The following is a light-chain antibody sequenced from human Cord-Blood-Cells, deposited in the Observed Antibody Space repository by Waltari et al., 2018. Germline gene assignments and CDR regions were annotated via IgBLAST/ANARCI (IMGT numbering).Light chain of an antibody. J-gene: IGLJ3*02. CDR2: QDS. V-gene: IGLV3-1*01. CDR1: KLGDKY. Sequence: SYELTQPPSVSVSPGQTASITCSGDKLGDKYACWYQQKPGQSPVLVIYQDSKRPSGIHERFSGSNSGNTATLTIGGTQAMDEADYYCQAWDSSTWVFGGGTKLTVL. CDR3: QAWDSSTWV.